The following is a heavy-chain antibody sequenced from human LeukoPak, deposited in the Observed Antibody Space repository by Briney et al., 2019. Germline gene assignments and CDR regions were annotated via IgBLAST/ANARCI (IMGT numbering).Heavy chain of an antibody. CDR3: ARGGAVAGIYYYGMDV. J-gene: IGHJ6*02. D-gene: IGHD6-19*01. Sequence: SQSLSLTCTVSGGSISSGGYYWSWIRQHPGKGLGWTGYTDYSASTYYNPSLKSRVTVSVDTSKNQFSLKLSSVTAADTAVYYCARGGAVAGIYYYGMDVWGQGTTVTVSS. V-gene: IGHV4-31*03. CDR1: GGSISSGGYY. CDR2: TDYSAST.